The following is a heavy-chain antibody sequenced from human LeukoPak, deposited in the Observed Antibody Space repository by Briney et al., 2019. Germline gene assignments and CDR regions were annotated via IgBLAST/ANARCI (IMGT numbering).Heavy chain of an antibody. J-gene: IGHJ5*02. CDR3: ARDFRAAMVSDWFDP. V-gene: IGHV1-46*01. CDR1: GYTFTGYY. CDR2: INPSGGST. Sequence: ASVKVSCKASGYTFTGYYMHWVRQAPGQGLEWMGIINPSGGSTSYAQKFQGRVTMTRDMSTSTVYMELSSLRSEDTAVYYCARDFRAAMVSDWFDPWGQGTLVTVSS. D-gene: IGHD5-18*01.